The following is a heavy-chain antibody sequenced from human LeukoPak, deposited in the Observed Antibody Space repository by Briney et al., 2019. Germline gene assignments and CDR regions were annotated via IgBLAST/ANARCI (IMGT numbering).Heavy chain of an antibody. V-gene: IGHV3-48*01. J-gene: IGHJ4*02. CDR3: ASLLWFGELYSDIVDY. CDR1: GFTFSSYS. D-gene: IGHD3-10*01. Sequence: GGSLRLSCEASGFTFSSYSMNWVRQAPGKGLEWVSYISFSSATIHYADSVKGRFTISRDNAKNSLYLQLNSLRAEDTAVYYCASLLWFGELYSDIVDYWGQGTLVTVSS. CDR2: ISFSSATI.